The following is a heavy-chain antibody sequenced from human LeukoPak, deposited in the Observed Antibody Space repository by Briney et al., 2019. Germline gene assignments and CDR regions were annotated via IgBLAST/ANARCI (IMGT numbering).Heavy chain of an antibody. D-gene: IGHD1-14*01. CDR3: ATPDGDYFDY. Sequence: PGGSLRLSCAASGFTFSSYEMNWVCQAPGKGLEWVSYISSSGSTIYYADSVKGRFTISRDNAKNSLYLQMNSLRAEDTAVYYCATPDGDYFDYWGQGTLVTVSS. CDR1: GFTFSSYE. V-gene: IGHV3-48*03. CDR2: ISSSGSTI. J-gene: IGHJ4*02.